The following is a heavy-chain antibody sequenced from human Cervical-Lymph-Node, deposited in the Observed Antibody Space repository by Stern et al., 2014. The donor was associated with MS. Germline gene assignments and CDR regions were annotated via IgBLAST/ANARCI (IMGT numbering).Heavy chain of an antibody. J-gene: IGHJ6*02. CDR3: ARSFRMDV. V-gene: IGHV5-51*01. Sequence: VQLVQSGAEVKKPGESLKLSCKASGYTFNNYWIAWVRQMPGKGLEWMGIIYPGDSDTRYSPSFQGQVTISVDKSISTAYLQWSSLKASDTAMYYCARSFRMDVWGQGTTVTVSS. CDR1: GYTFNNYW. CDR2: IYPGDSDT.